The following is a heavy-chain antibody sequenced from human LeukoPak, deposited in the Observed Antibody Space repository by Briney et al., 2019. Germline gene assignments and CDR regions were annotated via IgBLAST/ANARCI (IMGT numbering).Heavy chain of an antibody. CDR3: ARPTVSDAFDI. Sequence: PGGSLRLSCAASGFAFSSSSMSWVRQAPGKGLEWVSYISSTSDIIYYADSVKGRFTISRDNAKNSLYLQMNSLRAEDTAVYYCARPTVSDAFDIWGQGTMVTVSS. CDR1: GFAFSSSS. CDR2: ISSTSDII. D-gene: IGHD4-17*01. J-gene: IGHJ3*02. V-gene: IGHV3-48*04.